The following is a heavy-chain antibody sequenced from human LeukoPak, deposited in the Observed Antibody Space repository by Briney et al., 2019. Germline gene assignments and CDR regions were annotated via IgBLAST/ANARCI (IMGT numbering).Heavy chain of an antibody. CDR1: GFTFSAYS. J-gene: IGHJ5*02. Sequence: GGSLRLSCAAYGFTFSAYSRYWLRQAPGRGLEWVSSISSSGTYIYYADSVKGRFTISRDNAKNSLSLQMNSLRAEDTAVYYCARDFRYSGSYHHLFDPWGQGTLVTVSS. D-gene: IGHD1-26*01. CDR3: ARDFRYSGSYHHLFDP. CDR2: ISSSGTYI. V-gene: IGHV3-21*01.